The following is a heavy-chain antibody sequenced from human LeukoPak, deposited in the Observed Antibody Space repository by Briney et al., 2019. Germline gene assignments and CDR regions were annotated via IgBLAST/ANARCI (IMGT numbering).Heavy chain of an antibody. D-gene: IGHD2-15*01. Sequence: ASVTVSCKASGYTFTSYGISGVRQAPGQGLEGMGGISAYNGNTNYAQKLQGRVTMTTDTSTSTAYMELRSLRSDDTAVYYCARLGYCSGGSCKKEYYYYYGMDVWGQGTTVTVSS. V-gene: IGHV1-18*01. CDR3: ARLGYCSGGSCKKEYYYYYGMDV. CDR2: ISAYNGNT. J-gene: IGHJ6*02. CDR1: GYTFTSYG.